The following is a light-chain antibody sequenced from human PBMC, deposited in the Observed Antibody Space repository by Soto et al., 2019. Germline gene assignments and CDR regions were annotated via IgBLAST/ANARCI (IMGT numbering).Light chain of an antibody. CDR1: QTISSW. Sequence: DIQMTQSPSTLSGSVGDRVTITCRASQTISSWLAWYQQKPGKAPKLLIYKASTLKSGVPSRFSGSGSGTEFTLTISSLQPDDFATYHCQQSYSTPRAFGPGTKVDIK. CDR3: QQSYSTPRA. J-gene: IGKJ3*01. V-gene: IGKV1-5*03. CDR2: KAS.